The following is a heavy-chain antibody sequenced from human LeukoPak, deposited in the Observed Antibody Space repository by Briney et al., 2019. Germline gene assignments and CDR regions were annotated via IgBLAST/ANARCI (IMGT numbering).Heavy chain of an antibody. Sequence: GGSLRLSCAASGFTFSNYWMIWVRQAPGKGLEWVANIKEDGSEKYYVDSVKGRFTISRDNAKNSLYLQMDSLRAEDTAVYYCARGGPFGAYWGQGTLVTVSS. D-gene: IGHD2-21*01. CDR3: ARGGPFGAY. J-gene: IGHJ4*02. CDR2: IKEDGSEK. CDR1: GFTFSNYW. V-gene: IGHV3-7*03.